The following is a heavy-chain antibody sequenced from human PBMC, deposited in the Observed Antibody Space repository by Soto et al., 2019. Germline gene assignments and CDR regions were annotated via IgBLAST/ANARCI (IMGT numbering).Heavy chain of an antibody. D-gene: IGHD2-21*02. CDR3: ARQLAYCGVDCYTEPLDY. J-gene: IGHJ4*02. V-gene: IGHV1-2*02. CDR2: INPNSGGT. CDR1: GYTFTGYY. Sequence: QVQLVQSGAEVKKPGASVKVSCKASGYTFTGYYIHWVRQAPGQGLEWMGWINPNSGGTKYAQKFQGRVTMTRDTSISTAYVDLSRLDSDDSAVYYWARQLAYCGVDCYTEPLDYWGQGTLVTVSS.